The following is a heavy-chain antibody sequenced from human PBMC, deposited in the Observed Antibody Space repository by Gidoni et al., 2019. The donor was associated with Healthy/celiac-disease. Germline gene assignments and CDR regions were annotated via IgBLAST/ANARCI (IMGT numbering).Heavy chain of an antibody. CDR1: GFSLSTSGVG. Sequence: QITLKESGPTLVKPTQTLTLTCTFSGFSLSTSGVGVGWIRQPPGKALEWLALIYWNDDKRYSPSLKSRLTITKDTSKNQVVLTMTNMDPVDTATYYCAHRSVAAAAPYNWFDPWGQGTLVTVSS. J-gene: IGHJ5*02. V-gene: IGHV2-5*01. CDR2: IYWNDDK. CDR3: AHRSVAAAAPYNWFDP. D-gene: IGHD6-13*01.